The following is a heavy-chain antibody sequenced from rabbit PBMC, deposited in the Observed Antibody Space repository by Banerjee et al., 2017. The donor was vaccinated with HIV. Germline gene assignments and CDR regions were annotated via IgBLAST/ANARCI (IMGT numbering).Heavy chain of an antibody. CDR1: GFDFSNYG. D-gene: IGHD2-1*01. Sequence: ELVESGGGLVQPGESLKLSCKASGFDFSNYGVSWVRQAPGKGLEWIGCINTGSGSTWYASWAKGRFTISKTSSTTVTLQMTSLTAADTATYFCARDQTGDGVSVHTLWGPGTLVTVS. CDR2: INTGSGST. CDR3: ARDQTGDGVSVHTL. J-gene: IGHJ4*01. V-gene: IGHV1S45*01.